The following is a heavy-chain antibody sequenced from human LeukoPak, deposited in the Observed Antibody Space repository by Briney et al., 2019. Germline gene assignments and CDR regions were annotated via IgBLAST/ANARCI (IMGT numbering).Heavy chain of an antibody. CDR3: ARARGYSYGPGLDY. CDR1: GGSISSGDYY. CDR2: IYYSGST. J-gene: IGHJ4*02. D-gene: IGHD5-18*01. Sequence: SETLSLTCTVFGGSISSGDYYWSWIRQPPGKGLEWIGYIYYSGSTYYNPSLKSRVTISVDTSKNQFSLKLSSVTAADTAVYYCARARGYSYGPGLDYWGQGTLVTVSS. V-gene: IGHV4-30-4*01.